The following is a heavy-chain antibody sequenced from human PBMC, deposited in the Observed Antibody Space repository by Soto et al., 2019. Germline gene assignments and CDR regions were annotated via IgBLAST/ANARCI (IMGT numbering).Heavy chain of an antibody. CDR1: GGSISSGGYY. Sequence: SETLSLTCTVSGGSISSGGYYWSWIRQHQGKGLEWIGYIYYSGSTYYNPSLKGRVTISVDTSKNQFSLKLSSVTAADTAVYYCASSTRPRYSSSWLFDYWGQGTLVTVSS. CDR2: IYYSGST. CDR3: ASSTRPRYSSSWLFDY. D-gene: IGHD6-13*01. J-gene: IGHJ4*02. V-gene: IGHV4-31*03.